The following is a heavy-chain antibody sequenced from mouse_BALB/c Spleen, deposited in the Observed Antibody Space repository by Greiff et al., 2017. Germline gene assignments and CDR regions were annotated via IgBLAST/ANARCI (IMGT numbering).Heavy chain of an antibody. CDR1: GYSITSGYY. Sequence: EVQVVESGPGLVKPSQSLSLTCSVTGYSITSGYYWNWIRQFPGNKLEWMGYISYDGSNNYNPSLKNRISITRDTSKNQFFLKLNSVTTEDTATYYCARGYDRAWFAYWGQGTLVTVSA. CDR3: ARGYDRAWFAY. V-gene: IGHV3-6*02. D-gene: IGHD2-14*01. J-gene: IGHJ3*01. CDR2: ISYDGSN.